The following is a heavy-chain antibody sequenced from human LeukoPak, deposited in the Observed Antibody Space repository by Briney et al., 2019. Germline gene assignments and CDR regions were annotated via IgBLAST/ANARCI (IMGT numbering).Heavy chain of an antibody. V-gene: IGHV4-59*01. CDR2: IYYSGST. CDR3: ARGAAITIFGVPFDY. J-gene: IGHJ4*02. Sequence: SETLSLTCTVSGGSISSYYWSWIRQPPGKGLEWIGYIYYSGSTNYNPSLKSRVTISVDTSKNQFSLKLSSVTAADTAVYYCARGAAITIFGVPFDYWGQGTLVTVSS. CDR1: GGSISSYY. D-gene: IGHD3-3*01.